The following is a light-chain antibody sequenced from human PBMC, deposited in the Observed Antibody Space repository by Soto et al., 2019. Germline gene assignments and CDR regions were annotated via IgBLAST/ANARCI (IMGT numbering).Light chain of an antibody. CDR1: QTIGSSH. Sequence: EIVLTQSPGTLSLSPWERATLSCRASQTIGSSHLAWYQQKPGQAPRVLIFAASSRATGIPDRFSGSGSGTEFILTISSLQSEDFAVYYCQQYDIWPPTFGQGTKVDIK. V-gene: IGKV3-20*01. CDR3: QQYDIWPPT. J-gene: IGKJ1*01. CDR2: AAS.